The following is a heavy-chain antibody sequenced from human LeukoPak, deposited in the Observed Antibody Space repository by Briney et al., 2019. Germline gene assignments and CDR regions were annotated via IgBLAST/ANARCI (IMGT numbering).Heavy chain of an antibody. D-gene: IGHD6-13*01. CDR3: ARGSGEGIAAANDY. CDR1: AGSISSGSYY. J-gene: IGHJ4*02. V-gene: IGHV4-61*02. CDR2: IYSSGFT. Sequence: SQTLSLTCTVSAGSISSGSYYWSWIRQPAGKGLEWIGRIYSSGFTNYKPSLKSRVTISVDTSKNQFSLKLSSVTAADTAVYYCARGSGEGIAAANDYWGQGTLVTVSS.